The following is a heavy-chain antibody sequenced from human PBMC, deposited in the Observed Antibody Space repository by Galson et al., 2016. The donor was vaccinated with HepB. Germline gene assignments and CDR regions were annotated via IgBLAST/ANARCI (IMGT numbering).Heavy chain of an antibody. J-gene: IGHJ4*02. CDR1: GFTFYTFT. V-gene: IGHV3-30-3*01. D-gene: IGHD4-23*01. CDR3: ARGEIGTTLD. CDR2: ISFDGSNR. Sequence: SLRLSCAASGFTFYTFTMHWVRQSPGKGPECVAAISFDGSNRHYADSVRGRFTISRDNPRNTLYLQMDSLTTEDTAVYYCARGEIGTTLDWGLGALVTVSS.